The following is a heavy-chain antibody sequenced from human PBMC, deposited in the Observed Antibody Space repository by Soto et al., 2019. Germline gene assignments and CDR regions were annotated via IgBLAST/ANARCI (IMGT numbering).Heavy chain of an antibody. CDR1: GFTFSSYA. CDR3: AKGSGGSRPYYFDY. D-gene: IGHD2-15*01. V-gene: IGHV3-23*01. J-gene: IGHJ4*02. CDR2: ISGSGGST. Sequence: EVQLLVSGGGLVPPGGSLRLSCAASGFTFSSYAMSWVRQAPGKGLAWVTAISGSGGSTYYADSVKGRFTISRDTSKNTLYLQMNSLRAEDTAVYYCAKGSGGSRPYYFDYWGQGTLVTVSS.